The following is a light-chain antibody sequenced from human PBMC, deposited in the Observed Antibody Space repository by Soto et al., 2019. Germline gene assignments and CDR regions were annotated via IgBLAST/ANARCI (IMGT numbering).Light chain of an antibody. CDR1: QSISSY. V-gene: IGKV1-39*01. J-gene: IGKJ4*01. CDR2: AAS. Sequence: DIQMTQSPSSLSASVGDRVTITCRASQSISSYLNWYQQKPGKAPKRLIYAASSLQSGVPSRFSGSGSGTDFTLTISSLQPEDFATYYCQQSYSTLLTFGGGTKVELK. CDR3: QQSYSTLLT.